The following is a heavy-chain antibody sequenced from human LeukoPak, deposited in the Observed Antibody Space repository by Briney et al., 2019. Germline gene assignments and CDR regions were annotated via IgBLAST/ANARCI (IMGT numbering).Heavy chain of an antibody. V-gene: IGHV4-59*01. D-gene: IGHD3-10*01. Sequence: PSETLSLTCTVSGDSFSYFYWSWIRQPPGKGLEWIGYIYYSGSTNYNPSLKSRVTISVDTSKNQFSLKLSSVTAADTAVYYCARTYYYGSGDMDVWGKGTTVTISS. CDR1: GDSFSYFY. CDR3: ARTYYYGSGDMDV. J-gene: IGHJ6*03. CDR2: IYYSGST.